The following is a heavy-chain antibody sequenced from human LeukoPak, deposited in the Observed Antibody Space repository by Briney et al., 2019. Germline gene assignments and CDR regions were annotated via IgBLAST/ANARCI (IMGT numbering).Heavy chain of an antibody. D-gene: IGHD6-19*01. CDR1: GGTFSSYA. Sequence: GSSVKVSCEASGGTFSSYAISWVRQAPGQGLEWMGGIIPIFGTANYAQKFQGRVTITTDESTSTAYMELSSLRSEDTAVYYCARGVAVAGTVGWFDPWGQGTLVTVSS. CDR3: ARGVAVAGTVGWFDP. J-gene: IGHJ5*02. CDR2: IIPIFGTA. V-gene: IGHV1-69*05.